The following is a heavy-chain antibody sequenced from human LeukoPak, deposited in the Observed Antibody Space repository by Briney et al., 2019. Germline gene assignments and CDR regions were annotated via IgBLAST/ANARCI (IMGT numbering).Heavy chain of an antibody. Sequence: SETLSLTCTVSGGSISSSSYYWGWIRQPPGKGLEWIGSIYYSGSTYYNPSLKSRVTISVDTSKNQFSLKLRSVTAAEMAVYYTARVIDGDYFDYCGQGTLVTVSS. J-gene: IGHJ4*02. D-gene: IGHD4-17*01. CDR3: ARVIDGDYFDY. V-gene: IGHV4-39*01. CDR2: IYYSGST. CDR1: GGSISSSSYY.